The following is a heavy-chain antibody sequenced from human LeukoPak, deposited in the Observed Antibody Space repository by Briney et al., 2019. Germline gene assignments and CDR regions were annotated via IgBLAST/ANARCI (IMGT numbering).Heavy chain of an antibody. J-gene: IGHJ6*03. CDR2: IRYDGSNK. V-gene: IGHV3-30*02. Sequence: PGGSLRLSCAASGFTFSSYGMHWVRQAPGKGLEWVAFIRYDGSNKYYADSVKGRFTISRDNSKNTLYLQMNSLRAEDTAVYYCAKDSGSGSYSPYYYYYYMDVWGKGTTVTISS. CDR3: AKDSGSGSYSPYYYYYYMDV. CDR1: GFTFSSYG. D-gene: IGHD3-10*01.